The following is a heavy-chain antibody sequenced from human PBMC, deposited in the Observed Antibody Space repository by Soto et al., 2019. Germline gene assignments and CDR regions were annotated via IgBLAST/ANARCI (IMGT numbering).Heavy chain of an antibody. CDR3: ARKRCSSTSCYHYYYYGMDV. J-gene: IGHJ6*02. D-gene: IGHD2-2*01. CDR2: INAGNGNT. Sequence: GASVKVSCKASGYTFTSYAMHWVRQAPGQRLEWMGWINAGNGNTKYSQKFQGRVTITRDTSASTAYMELSSLRSEDTAVYYCARKRCSSTSCYHYYYYGMDVWGQGTTVTVSS. CDR1: GYTFTSYA. V-gene: IGHV1-3*01.